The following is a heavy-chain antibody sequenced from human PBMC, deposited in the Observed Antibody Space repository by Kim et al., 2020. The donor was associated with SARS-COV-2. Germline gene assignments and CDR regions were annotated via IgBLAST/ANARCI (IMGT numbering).Heavy chain of an antibody. V-gene: IGHV3-9*01. D-gene: IGHD1-26*01. Sequence: GHADAVKDRFTTSRDNAKNIVHRQMNSLGNEDTALYYCAKGGNRWHYIESWGQGTLVIVSS. J-gene: IGHJ4*01. CDR3: AKGGNRWHYIES.